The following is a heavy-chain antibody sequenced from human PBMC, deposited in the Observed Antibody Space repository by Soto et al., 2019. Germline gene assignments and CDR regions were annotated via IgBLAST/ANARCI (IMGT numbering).Heavy chain of an antibody. V-gene: IGHV1-2*04. CDR3: AIAVAGVGGFVHDASDI. CDR1: GYTFTGYY. J-gene: IGHJ3*02. Sequence: ASVKVSCKASGYTFTGYYMHWVRQAPGQGLEWMGWINPNSGGTNYAQKFQGWVTMTRDTSISTAYMELSRLRSDDTAVYYCAIAVAGVGGFVHDASDIWGQGTMVTDSS. D-gene: IGHD6-19*01. CDR2: INPNSGGT.